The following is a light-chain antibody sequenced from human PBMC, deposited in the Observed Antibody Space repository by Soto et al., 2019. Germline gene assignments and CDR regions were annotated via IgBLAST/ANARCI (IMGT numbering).Light chain of an antibody. J-gene: IGKJ4*01. Sequence: THSVATLSVTQRERATHSCRASQSVSSNLAWYQQKPGQAPRLLIYGASTRATGIPARFSGSGSGTDFTLTISCLQSEDFARYCSKLSEILLSRFGEGTMLDIK. V-gene: IGKV3-15*01. CDR2: GAS. CDR3: KLSEILLSR. CDR1: QSVSSN.